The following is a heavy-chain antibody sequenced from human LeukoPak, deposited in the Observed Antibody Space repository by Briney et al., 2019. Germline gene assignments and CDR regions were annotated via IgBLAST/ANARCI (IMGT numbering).Heavy chain of an antibody. J-gene: IGHJ4*02. CDR2: ISYDGSNK. CDR3: AKDTVLLWFGDPYYFDY. Sequence: QSGGSLRLSCAASGFTFSSYGIHWVRQAPGKGLEWVAVISYDGSNKYYADSVKGRFTISRDNSKNTLYLQMNSLRAEDTAVYYCAKDTVLLWFGDPYYFDYWGQGTLVTASS. CDR1: GFTFSSYG. V-gene: IGHV3-30*18. D-gene: IGHD3-10*01.